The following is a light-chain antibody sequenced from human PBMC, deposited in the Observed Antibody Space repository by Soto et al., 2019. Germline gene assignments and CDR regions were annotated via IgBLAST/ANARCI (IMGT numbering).Light chain of an antibody. CDR1: QTVTNS. CDR3: QQYSDWPLT. J-gene: IGKJ4*01. V-gene: IGKV3-15*01. Sequence: EIVMTQSPVTVSLSLGETATLSCWASQTVTNSYVAWYQQKPGQAPRLLISGASTRAARIPVRFRGFGSGTEFTLTISSLQSEDFAVYYCQQYSDWPLTFGGGTKLEIK. CDR2: GAS.